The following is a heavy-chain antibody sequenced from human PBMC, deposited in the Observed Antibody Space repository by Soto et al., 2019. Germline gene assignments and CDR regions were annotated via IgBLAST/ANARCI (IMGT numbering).Heavy chain of an antibody. J-gene: IGHJ4*02. CDR1: GYTFTSYA. CDR2: ISAYNGNT. V-gene: IGHV1-18*01. CDR3: ARDAPPADY. Sequence: QVQLVQSGAEVKKPGASVKVSCKASGYTFTSYAISWVRQAPGQGLEWMGWISAYNGNTNYAQKLQGRVTMTTDTITNTALMELRRLGSDDTDLDYCARDAPPADYWGQGTLVTVSS.